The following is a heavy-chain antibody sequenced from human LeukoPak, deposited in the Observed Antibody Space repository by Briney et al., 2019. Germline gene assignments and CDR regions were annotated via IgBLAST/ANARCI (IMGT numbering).Heavy chain of an antibody. V-gene: IGHV3-48*04. Sequence: GGSLRLSCAASGFTFSSYSMNWVRQAPGKGLEWVSYISSSSSTIYYADSVKGRFTISRDNAKNSLYLQMNSLRAEDTAVYYCASWGYNWNYGRTYYFDYWGQGTLVTVSS. CDR1: GFTFSSYS. D-gene: IGHD1-7*01. J-gene: IGHJ4*02. CDR2: ISSSSSTI. CDR3: ASWGYNWNYGRTYYFDY.